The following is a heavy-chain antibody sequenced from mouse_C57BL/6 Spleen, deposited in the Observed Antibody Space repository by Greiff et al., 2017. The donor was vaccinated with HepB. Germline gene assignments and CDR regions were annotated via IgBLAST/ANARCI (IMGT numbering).Heavy chain of an antibody. CDR2: IRLKSDNYAT. D-gene: IGHD1-1*01. CDR3: TGITTVAPFAY. CDR1: GFTFSNYW. Sequence: EVKLVESGGGLVQPGGSMKLSCVASGFTFSNYWMNWVRQSPEKGLEWVAQIRLKSDNYATHYAESGNGRFTISRDNSNSSVYLQMNNLRAEDTGISCCTGITTVAPFAYWGQGTLVTVSA. V-gene: IGHV6-3*01. J-gene: IGHJ3*01.